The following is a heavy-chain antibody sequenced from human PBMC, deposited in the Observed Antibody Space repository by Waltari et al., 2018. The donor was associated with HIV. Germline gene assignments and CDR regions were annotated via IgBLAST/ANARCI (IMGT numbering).Heavy chain of an antibody. CDR1: GGSISSSNW. Sequence: QVQLQESGPGLVKPSGTLSLTCAVSGGSISSSNWWSWVRQPPGKGLEWIGEIYHSGSTNYNPTRKSGGTISVDKSKNQFSLKLSSVTAADTAVYYCARDLGYCSSTSCSTLSWGQGTLVTVSS. CDR2: IYHSGST. V-gene: IGHV4-4*02. CDR3: ARDLGYCSSTSCSTLS. D-gene: IGHD2-2*01. J-gene: IGHJ4*02.